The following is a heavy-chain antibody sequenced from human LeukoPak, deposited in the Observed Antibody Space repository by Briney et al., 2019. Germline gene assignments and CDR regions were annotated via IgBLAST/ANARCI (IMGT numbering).Heavy chain of an antibody. V-gene: IGHV4-38-2*02. D-gene: IGHD3-22*01. CDR2: IYHSGST. Sequence: SSETLSLTCTVSGYSISSGYYWGWIRQPPGKGLEWIGSIYHSGSTYYSPSLMSRVTISVDTSKNQFSLNLNSVTAADTAVYYCARAPHFFDTSGSRYYFDYWGQGALVTVSS. CDR3: ARAPHFFDTSGSRYYFDY. J-gene: IGHJ4*02. CDR1: GYSISSGYY.